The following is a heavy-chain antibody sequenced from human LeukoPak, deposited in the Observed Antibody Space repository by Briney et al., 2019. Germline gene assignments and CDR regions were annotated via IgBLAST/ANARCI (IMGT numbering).Heavy chain of an antibody. CDR3: ARLLDNVISGEFEYFDV. CDR1: GGTLFGHC. Sequence: PSETLSLTCTVSGGTLFGHCWRWIRQPPGKRLEWIGYVSYTGRTKYNPSLQSRVTISIDTSKSQFSLKLTSVTSADTAVYSCARLLDNVISGEFEYFDVWGQRTMVIVSS. J-gene: IGHJ3*01. CDR2: VSYTGRT. D-gene: IGHD3-22*01. V-gene: IGHV4-59*11.